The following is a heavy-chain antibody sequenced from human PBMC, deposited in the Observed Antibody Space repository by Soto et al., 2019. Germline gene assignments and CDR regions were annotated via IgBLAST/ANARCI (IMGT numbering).Heavy chain of an antibody. D-gene: IGHD4-17*01. CDR1: GFTFSSYS. V-gene: IGHV3-21*01. CDR3: ARDFKGMTTVTNFAY. CDR2: ISSSSSYI. Sequence: GGSLRLSCAASGFTFSSYSMNWVRQAPGKGLEWVSSISSSSSYIYYTDSVKGRFTISRDNAKNPLYLQMNSLRAEDTAVYYCARDFKGMTTVTNFAYWGQGTLVTVSS. J-gene: IGHJ4*02.